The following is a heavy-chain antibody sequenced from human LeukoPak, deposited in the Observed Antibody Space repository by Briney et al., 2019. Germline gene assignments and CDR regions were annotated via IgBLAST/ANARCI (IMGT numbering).Heavy chain of an antibody. CDR2: IIPIFGIA. J-gene: IGHJ3*02. Sequence: SVKVSCKASGGTFSSYAISWVRQAPGQGLEWMGGIIPIFGIANYAQKFQGRVTITADESTSTAYMELSSLRSEDTAVYYCARVQVELADAFDIWGQGTMVTVSS. D-gene: IGHD2-8*02. CDR1: GGTFSSYA. V-gene: IGHV1-69*01. CDR3: ARVQVELADAFDI.